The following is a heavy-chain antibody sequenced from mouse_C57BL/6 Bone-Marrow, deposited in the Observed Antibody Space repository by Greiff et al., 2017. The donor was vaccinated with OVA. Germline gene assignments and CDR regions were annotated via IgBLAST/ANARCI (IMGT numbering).Heavy chain of an antibody. CDR3: AREERNDYDFAY. Sequence: QVQLQQPGAELVKPGASVKLSCKASGYTFTSYWMHWVKQRPGRGLEWIGRSDPNSGGTKYNEKFKSKATLTVDKPSSTAYMQLSSLTSEDSAVYYCAREERNDYDFAYWGQGTLVTVSA. V-gene: IGHV1-72*01. CDR2: SDPNSGGT. CDR1: GYTFTSYW. D-gene: IGHD2-4*01. J-gene: IGHJ3*01.